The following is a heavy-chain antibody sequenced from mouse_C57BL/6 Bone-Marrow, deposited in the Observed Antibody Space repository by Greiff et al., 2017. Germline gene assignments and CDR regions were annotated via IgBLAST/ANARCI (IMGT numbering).Heavy chain of an antibody. D-gene: IGHD2-4*01. CDR3: TRDDLRDWYFDV. Sequence: EVQLQESGPELVKPGASVKISCKASGYSFTGYFMHWVKQSHGKSLEWIGRINPYNGDTFYNQQFKGKATLTVDKSSSTAYMELLRLTSEDSAVYYCTRDDLRDWYFDVWGTGTTVTVAS. CDR1: GYSFTGYF. J-gene: IGHJ1*03. V-gene: IGHV1-37*01. CDR2: INPYNGDT.